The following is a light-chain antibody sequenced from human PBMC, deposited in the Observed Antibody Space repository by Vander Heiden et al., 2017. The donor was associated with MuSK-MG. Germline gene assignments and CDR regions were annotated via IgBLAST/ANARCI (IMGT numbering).Light chain of an antibody. CDR3: SSFSSGSTRVV. CDR2: DVS. Sequence: QSALTQPASVSGSPGQSITISCTGTSSDVGAYNYVSWYQQHPGKAPKLMIYDVSNRPSGVSNRFSGSKSGNTASLTISGLRAEDEADYYCSSFSSGSTRVVFGGGTMLTVL. CDR1: SSDVGAYNY. J-gene: IGLJ2*01. V-gene: IGLV2-14*03.